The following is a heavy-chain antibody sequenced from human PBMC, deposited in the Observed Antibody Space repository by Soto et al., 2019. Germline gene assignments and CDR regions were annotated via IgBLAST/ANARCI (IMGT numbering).Heavy chain of an antibody. CDR2: IIPIFGTA. J-gene: IGHJ6*02. Sequence: GASVKVSCKASGGTFSSYAISWVRQAPGQGLEWMGGIIPIFGTANYAQKFQGRVTITADESTSTAYMELSSLRSEDTAVYYCARGDTAYGKGYYYYGMDVWGQGTTVTVSS. CDR1: GGTFSSYA. D-gene: IGHD3-10*01. V-gene: IGHV1-69*13. CDR3: ARGDTAYGKGYYYYGMDV.